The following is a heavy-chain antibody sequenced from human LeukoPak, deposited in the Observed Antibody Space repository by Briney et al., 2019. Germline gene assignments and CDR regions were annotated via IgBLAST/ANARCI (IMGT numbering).Heavy chain of an antibody. CDR3: TTGGKVAALNNNWFDP. J-gene: IGHJ5*02. Sequence: GGSLRLSCAASGFTFSSYSMSWVRQAPGKGLEWVGRIKSKTDGGTTDYAAPVKGRFTISRDDSKNTLYLQMNSLKTEDTAVYYCTTGGKVAALNNNWFDPWGQGTLVTVSS. CDR2: IKSKTDGGTT. CDR1: GFTFSSYS. D-gene: IGHD2-15*01. V-gene: IGHV3-15*01.